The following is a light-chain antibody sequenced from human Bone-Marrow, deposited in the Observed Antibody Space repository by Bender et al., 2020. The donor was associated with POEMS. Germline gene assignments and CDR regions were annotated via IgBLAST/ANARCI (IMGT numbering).Light chain of an antibody. CDR1: SSNIGTNP. J-gene: IGLJ3*02. CDR2: INN. Sequence: QSVLTQPPSASGTPGQRVTISCSGSSSNIGTNPVNWYQQLPGTAPKLLIYINNQRPSGVPDRFSGSKSGTSASLAISGLQSEDEAGYYCAAWDDSLSGWVFGGGTKLTVL. V-gene: IGLV1-44*01. CDR3: AAWDDSLSGWV.